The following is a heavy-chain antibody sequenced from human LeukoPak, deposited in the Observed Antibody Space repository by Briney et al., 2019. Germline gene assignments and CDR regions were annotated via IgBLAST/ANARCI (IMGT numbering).Heavy chain of an antibody. CDR3: HAYYHDSSGPYRDF. V-gene: IGHV3-30*03. J-gene: IGHJ4*02. Sequence: GKSLRLSCPPSGFTFSSFAMRWVRPPPARGLEWVAAISSDGSNKYYADSVNGRFTLSRDNSKNTLYLQMNSLRAADTAVFYCHAYYHDSSGPYRDFWGQGTLVTVCS. CDR1: GFTFSSFA. CDR2: ISSDGSNK. D-gene: IGHD3-22*01.